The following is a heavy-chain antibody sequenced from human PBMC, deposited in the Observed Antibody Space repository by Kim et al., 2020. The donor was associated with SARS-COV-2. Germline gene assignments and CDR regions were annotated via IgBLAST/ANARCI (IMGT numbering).Heavy chain of an antibody. D-gene: IGHD4-4*01. Sequence: GGSLRLSCAASGFTFSSYEMNWVRQAPGKGLEWVSYISSSGSTIYYADSVKGRFTISRDNAKNSLYLQMNSLRAEDTAVYYCASAHYSNYWYYYYYYMDVWGKGTTVTVSS. CDR3: ASAHYSNYWYYYYYYMDV. CDR1: GFTFSSYE. CDR2: ISSSGSTI. J-gene: IGHJ6*03. V-gene: IGHV3-48*03.